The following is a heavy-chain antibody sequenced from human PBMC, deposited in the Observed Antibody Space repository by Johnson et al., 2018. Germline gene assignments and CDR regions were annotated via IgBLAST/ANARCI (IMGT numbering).Heavy chain of an antibody. CDR2: ISWNSGVI. J-gene: IGHJ3*01. CDR3: SAYYYDSSL. Sequence: VQLVQSGGGVVRPGGSLRLSCAASGFTFDDYGMHWVRQTPGKGLEWVSGISWNSGVIDYTDSVKGRFTISRDNAKNALYLQMNSLRPEETALYYCSAYYYDSSLWGQGTMVTVSS. D-gene: IGHD3-22*01. V-gene: IGHV3-9*01. CDR1: GFTFDDYG.